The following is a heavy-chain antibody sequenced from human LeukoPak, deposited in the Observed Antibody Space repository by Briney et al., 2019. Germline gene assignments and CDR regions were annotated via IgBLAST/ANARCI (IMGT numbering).Heavy chain of an antibody. CDR3: ARDNRYSSPWGWFDP. V-gene: IGHV3-48*04. J-gene: IGHJ5*02. Sequence: GGSLRLSCAASGFTFSSYWMSWVRQAPGKGLEWVSYISSSGSTIYYADSVKGRFTISRDNAKNSLYLQMNSLRAEDTAVYYCARDNRYSSPWGWFDPWGQGTLVTVPS. CDR2: ISSSGSTI. CDR1: GFTFSSYW. D-gene: IGHD6-13*01.